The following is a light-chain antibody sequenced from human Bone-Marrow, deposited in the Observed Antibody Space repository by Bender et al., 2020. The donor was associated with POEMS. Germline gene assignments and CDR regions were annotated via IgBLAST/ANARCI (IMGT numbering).Light chain of an antibody. CDR1: SSDVSDS. J-gene: IGLJ2*01. V-gene: IGLV2-11*01. Sequence: QSALTQPRSVSGSPGQSVTISCTGTSSDVSDSVSWYQHHPGKAPKLMIYDVTKRPSGVPSRFSGSASGNAASLALSGLQADDESDYYCCSYVGSSTWVFGGGPKLTVV. CDR3: CSYVGSSTWV. CDR2: DVT.